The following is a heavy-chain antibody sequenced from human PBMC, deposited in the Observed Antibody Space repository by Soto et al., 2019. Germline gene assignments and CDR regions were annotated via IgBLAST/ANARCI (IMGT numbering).Heavy chain of an antibody. Sequence: PSETLSLTCAVSGGSISSSNWWSWVRQPPGKGLEWIGEIYHSGSTNYNPSLKSRVTISVDKSKNQFSLKLSSVTAADTAVYYCARGGSGSYSEYYYYGMDVWGQGTTVTVSS. CDR3: ARGGSGSYSEYYYYGMDV. CDR1: GGSISSSNW. D-gene: IGHD1-26*01. CDR2: IYHSGST. V-gene: IGHV4-4*02. J-gene: IGHJ6*02.